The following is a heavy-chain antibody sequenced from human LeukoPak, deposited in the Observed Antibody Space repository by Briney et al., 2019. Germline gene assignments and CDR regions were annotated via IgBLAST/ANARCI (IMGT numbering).Heavy chain of an antibody. D-gene: IGHD4-17*01. J-gene: IGHJ4*02. CDR1: GGSISSYY. CDR2: IYYSGST. CDR3: AREGTTVTTGYFDY. V-gene: IGHV4-59*01. Sequence: PSETLSLTCTVSGGSISSYYWSWIRQPPGKGLEWIGYIYYSGSTNYNPSLKSRVTISVDTSKNQFSLKLSSVTAADTAVYYCAREGTTVTTGYFDYWGQGTLVTVSS.